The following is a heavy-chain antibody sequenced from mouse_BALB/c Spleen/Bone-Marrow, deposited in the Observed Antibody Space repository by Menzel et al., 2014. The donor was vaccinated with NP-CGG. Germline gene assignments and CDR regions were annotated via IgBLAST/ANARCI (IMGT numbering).Heavy chain of an antibody. CDR3: ARDVGGLIFGF. CDR2: TRNKAYGYTT. Sequence: EVQLQESGAGSVQPGVSLRLSFATSGFTFTDYYMNWVRQPPGKALEWAAFTRNKAYGYTTEYSASVKGRFTISRDHSQSILYLKMNTLSPEDSATYYCARDVGGLIFGFWAQATTLTVTS. D-gene: IGHD2-2*01. J-gene: IGHJ2*01. V-gene: IGHV7-3*02. CDR1: GFTFTDYY.